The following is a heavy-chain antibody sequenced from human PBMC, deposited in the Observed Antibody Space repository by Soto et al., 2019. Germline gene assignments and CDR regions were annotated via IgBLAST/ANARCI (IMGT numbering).Heavy chain of an antibody. V-gene: IGHV3-74*01. D-gene: IGHD3-10*01. CDR1: GFTFSDYW. J-gene: IGHJ6*02. CDR3: ARGIRGHYGKDV. Sequence: EVQLVESGGGLVQPGGSLRLSCAASGFTFSDYWIHWVRQAPGKGLMWVSRIKCEGSTTNYADSVKGRFTVSRDNAKNTLDLQMNSLRAEDTALYYCARGIRGHYGKDVWGQGTTVSVSS. CDR2: IKCEGSTT.